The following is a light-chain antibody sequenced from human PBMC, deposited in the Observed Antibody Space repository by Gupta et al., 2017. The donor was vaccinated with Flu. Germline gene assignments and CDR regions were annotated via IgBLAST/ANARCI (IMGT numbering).Light chain of an antibody. CDR3: QQYNNWPPWT. CDR1: QNVGSH. Sequence: LMTQLPATLSVYPGETFTLSCRVSQNVGSHLAWYQLKPGQGPRLLIYDASIRAAGIADRFSGTGYGTDLTLTISTLQTEDFAMYVCQQYNNWPPWTFGQGTKVEIK. CDR2: DAS. V-gene: IGKV3D-15*03. J-gene: IGKJ1*01.